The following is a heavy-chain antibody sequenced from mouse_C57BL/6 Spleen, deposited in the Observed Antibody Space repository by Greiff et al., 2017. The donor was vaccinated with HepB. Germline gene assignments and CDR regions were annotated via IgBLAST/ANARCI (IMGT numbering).Heavy chain of an antibody. J-gene: IGHJ4*01. Sequence: VKLQESGAELMKPGASVKLSCKATGYTFTGYWIEWVKQRPGHGLEWIGEILPGSGSTNSNEKFKGKATFTADTSSNTAYMQLSSLTTEDSAIYYCARRGGVAMDYWGQGTSVTVSS. V-gene: IGHV1-9*01. CDR2: ILPGSGST. CDR3: ARRGGVAMDY. CDR1: GYTFTGYW.